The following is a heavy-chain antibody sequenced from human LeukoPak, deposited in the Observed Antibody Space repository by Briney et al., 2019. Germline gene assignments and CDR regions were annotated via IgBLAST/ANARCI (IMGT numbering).Heavy chain of an antibody. CDR3: ARSIGTTVTTDDYYYGMDV. J-gene: IGHJ6*02. CDR1: GYTFTGYY. CDR2: INPSGGST. D-gene: IGHD4-11*01. Sequence: ASVKVSCKASGYTFTGYYMHWVRQAPGQGLEWMGTINPSGGSTYYAQKFQGRVTMTRDTSTSTVYMELSSLRSEDTAVYYCARSIGTTVTTDDYYYGMDVWGQGTTVTVSS. V-gene: IGHV1-46*01.